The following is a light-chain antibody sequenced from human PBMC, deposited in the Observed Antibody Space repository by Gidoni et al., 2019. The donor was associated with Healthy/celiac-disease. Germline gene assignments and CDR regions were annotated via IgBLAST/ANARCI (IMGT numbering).Light chain of an antibody. J-gene: IGKJ4*01. CDR1: QSISSY. V-gene: IGKV1-39*01. CDR3: QQSYSTPLT. Sequence: DIQMTQSPSSLSASVGDRVTITCRASQSISSYLNWYQQKPGKAPTHLIYAASSLQSGVPSRFSGSRSGTDFTLTISSLQPEDFATYYCQQSYSTPLTFGGGTKVEIK. CDR2: AAS.